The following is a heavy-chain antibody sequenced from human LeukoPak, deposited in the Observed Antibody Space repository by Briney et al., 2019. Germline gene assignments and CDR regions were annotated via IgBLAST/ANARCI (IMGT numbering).Heavy chain of an antibody. J-gene: IGHJ4*02. D-gene: IGHD4-23*01. V-gene: IGHV3-21*01. CDR1: GFTFSSYS. CDR2: ISSSSSYI. Sequence: GGSLRLSCAASGFTFSSYSMNWVRQAPGKGLEWVSSISSSSSYIYYADSVKGRFTISRDNAKNSLYLQMNSLRAEDTAVYYRARAPTEDYDGNEMVDYWGQGTLVTVSS. CDR3: ARAPTEDYDGNEMVDY.